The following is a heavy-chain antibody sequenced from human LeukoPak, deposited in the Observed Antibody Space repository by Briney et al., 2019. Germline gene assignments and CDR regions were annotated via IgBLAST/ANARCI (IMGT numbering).Heavy chain of an antibody. CDR1: GYSFTSYW. CDR3: ARGAAVAGTGSDY. V-gene: IGHV5-51*01. CDR2: IYPGDSDT. Sequence: GESLKISCKGSGYSFTSYWIGWVRQMPGKGLEWMGIIYPGDSDTRYSPSFQGQVTISADKSICTAYLQWSSLKASDTAMYYCARGAAVAGTGSDYWGQGTLVTVSS. J-gene: IGHJ4*02. D-gene: IGHD6-19*01.